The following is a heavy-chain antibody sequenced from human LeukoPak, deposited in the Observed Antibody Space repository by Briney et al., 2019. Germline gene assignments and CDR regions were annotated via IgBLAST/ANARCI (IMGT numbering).Heavy chain of an antibody. J-gene: IGHJ4*02. CDR1: GYTFTGYY. D-gene: IGHD6-19*01. CDR2: INPNSGGT. Sequence: GASVKVSCKASGYTFTGYYVHWVRQAPGQGLEWMGWINPNSGGTNYAQKFQGWVTMTRDTSISTAYMELSRLRSDDTAVYYCARSEGGRQWLAHYDYWGQGTLVTVSS. V-gene: IGHV1-2*04. CDR3: ARSEGGRQWLAHYDY.